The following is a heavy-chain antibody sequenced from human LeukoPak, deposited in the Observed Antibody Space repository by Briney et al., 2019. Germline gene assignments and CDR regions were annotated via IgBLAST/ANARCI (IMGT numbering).Heavy chain of an antibody. Sequence: GGSLRLSCTASGFTFGDYAMSWVRQAPGKGLEWVGFFRSKAYGGTTEYAASVKGRFTISRDDSKSIAYLQMNSLKTEDTAVYYCTREEYDFWSTQSSSYMDVWGKGTTVTVSS. CDR2: FRSKAYGGTT. CDR3: TREEYDFWSTQSSSYMDV. CDR1: GFTFGDYA. J-gene: IGHJ6*03. D-gene: IGHD3-3*01. V-gene: IGHV3-49*04.